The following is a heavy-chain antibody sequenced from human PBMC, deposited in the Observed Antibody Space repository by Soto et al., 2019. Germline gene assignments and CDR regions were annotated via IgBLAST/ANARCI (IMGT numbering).Heavy chain of an antibody. CDR1: GYTFINYY. D-gene: IGHD2-15*01. Sequence: QVQLVQSGAEVKKPGASVQISCKASGYTFINYYVHWVRQAPGQGLEWMGLFNPSRGVATYAQKFQGRVAMTGDTSTTALSMELSSLRSDDTAVYYCARDEDIVEVALARYGMDVWGQGTTVTVSS. V-gene: IGHV1-46*01. J-gene: IGHJ6*02. CDR2: FNPSRGVA. CDR3: ARDEDIVEVALARYGMDV.